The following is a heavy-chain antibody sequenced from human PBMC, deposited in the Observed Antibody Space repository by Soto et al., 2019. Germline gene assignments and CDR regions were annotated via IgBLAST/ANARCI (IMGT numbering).Heavy chain of an antibody. Sequence: SETLSLTCTVSGGSISSNYWSWIRQPPGKGLEWIGYIYYTGSTSYNPSLKSRVTISVDTSKKQFSLKLSSVTAADTAVYYCASLGYTHNWFDPWGQGTLVTV. J-gene: IGHJ5*02. CDR2: IYYTGST. D-gene: IGHD5-18*01. CDR3: ASLGYTHNWFDP. V-gene: IGHV4-59*01. CDR1: GGSISSNY.